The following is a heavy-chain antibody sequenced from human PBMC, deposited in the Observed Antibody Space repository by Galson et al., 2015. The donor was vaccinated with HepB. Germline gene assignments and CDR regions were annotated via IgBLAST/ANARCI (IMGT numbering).Heavy chain of an antibody. CDR3: ATHSRIVGATGHAEL. CDR2: FDPEDGET. D-gene: IGHD1-26*01. V-gene: IGHV1-24*01. J-gene: IGHJ4*02. Sequence: SVKVSCKASGYTLTELSMHWVRQAPGKGLEWMGGFDPEDGETIYAQKFQGRVTMTEDTSTDTAYMELSSLRSEDTAVYYCATHSRIVGATGHAELWGQGTLVTVSS. CDR1: GYTLTELS.